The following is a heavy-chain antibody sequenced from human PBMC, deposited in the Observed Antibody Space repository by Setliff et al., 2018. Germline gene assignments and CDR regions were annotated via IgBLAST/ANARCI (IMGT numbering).Heavy chain of an antibody. Sequence: LRLSCAASGFTFSSFDLSWVRQTPGKGLEWISIIRSNSPTLYYADSVQGRFTISRDNARNSLFLQMSSLRAEDTAVYYCARSLGIRDYSYFDLWGRGTLVTVSS. J-gene: IGHJ2*01. CDR1: GFTFSSFD. D-gene: IGHD5-12*01. V-gene: IGHV3-48*01. CDR2: IRSNSPTL. CDR3: ARSLGIRDYSYFDL.